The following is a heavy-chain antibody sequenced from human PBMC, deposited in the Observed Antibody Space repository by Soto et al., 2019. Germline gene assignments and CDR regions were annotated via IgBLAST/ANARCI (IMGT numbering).Heavy chain of an antibody. CDR2: IYYSGST. Sequence: SETLSLTCTVSGGSINSGGFYWSWIRQHPGKGLEWIGYIYYSGSTNYNPSLRSRVTMSLDKSKNQLSLILYSVTAADTGVYYCARYSAASGTYYFDYWGQGTLVTVSS. CDR1: GGSINSGGFY. V-gene: IGHV4-31*03. D-gene: IGHD6-13*01. J-gene: IGHJ4*01. CDR3: ARYSAASGTYYFDY.